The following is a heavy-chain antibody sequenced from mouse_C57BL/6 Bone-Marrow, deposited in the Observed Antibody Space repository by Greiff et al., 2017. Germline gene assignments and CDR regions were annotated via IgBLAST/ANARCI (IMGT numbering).Heavy chain of an antibody. D-gene: IGHD1-1*01. J-gene: IGHJ2*01. V-gene: IGHV1-52*01. CDR2: IDPSDSET. Sequence: QVQLQQPGAELVRPGSSVKLSCKASGYTFTSYWMHWVKQRPIQGLEWIGNIDPSDSETHYNQKFKDKATVTVDNSSSTAYMQLSSLTSEDSAVFYCARLDYYGSCFDYWGQGTTLTVSS. CDR3: ARLDYYGSCFDY. CDR1: GYTFTSYW.